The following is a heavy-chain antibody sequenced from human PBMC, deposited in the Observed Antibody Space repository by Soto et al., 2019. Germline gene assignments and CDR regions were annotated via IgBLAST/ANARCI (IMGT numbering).Heavy chain of an antibody. Sequence: PSETLSLTCTVSGGSISSYYWSWIRQPPGKGLEWIGYIYYSGSTNYNPSLKSRVTISVDTSKNQFSLKLSSVTAADTAVYYCARIYGGNPFLVGYYYYGMDVWGQGTTVTVS. CDR3: ARIYGGNPFLVGYYYYGMDV. CDR1: GGSISSYY. CDR2: IYYSGST. D-gene: IGHD4-17*01. V-gene: IGHV4-59*01. J-gene: IGHJ6*02.